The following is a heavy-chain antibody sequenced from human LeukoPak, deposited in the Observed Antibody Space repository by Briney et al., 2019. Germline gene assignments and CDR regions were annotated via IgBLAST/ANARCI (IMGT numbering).Heavy chain of an antibody. D-gene: IGHD3-22*01. CDR1: GFTFSSYW. Sequence: GGSLRLSCAASGFTFSSYWMHWVRHAPGKGLVWVSRINSDGSSTSYADSVKGRFTISRDNAKNTLYLQMNSLRAEDTAVYYCARGDYYDSSGYYWGQVYYYGMDVWGQGTTVTVSS. J-gene: IGHJ6*02. CDR3: ARGDYYDSSGYYWGQVYYYGMDV. V-gene: IGHV3-74*01. CDR2: INSDGSST.